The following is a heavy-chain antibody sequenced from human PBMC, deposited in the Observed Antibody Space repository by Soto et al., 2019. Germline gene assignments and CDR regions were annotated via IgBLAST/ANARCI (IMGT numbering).Heavy chain of an antibody. J-gene: IGHJ6*03. CDR3: AREGTVNYYYYMDV. CDR2: ISSSSSTI. V-gene: IGHV3-48*01. CDR1: GFTFSSYS. D-gene: IGHD4-4*01. Sequence: EVQLVESGGGLVQPGGSLRLSCAASGFTFSSYSRNWVRQAPGKGLEWVSYISSSSSTIYYADSVKGRFTISRDNAKNSLYLQMNSLRAEDTAVYYCAREGTVNYYYYMDVWGKGTTVTVSS.